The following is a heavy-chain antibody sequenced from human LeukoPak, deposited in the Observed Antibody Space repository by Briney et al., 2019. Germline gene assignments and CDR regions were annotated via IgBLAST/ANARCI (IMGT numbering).Heavy chain of an antibody. CDR1: GYTFTSYG. CDR2: TSTYNDNT. V-gene: IGHV1-18*01. D-gene: IGHD5-12*01. Sequence: ASVKVSCKASGYTFTSYGISWVRQAPGQGLEWMGWTSTYNDNTNYAQKLQGRVTMTTDASTSTAYMELRSLRSDDTAVYYCARVGTGIGGYDPFDYWGQGTLVTVSS. J-gene: IGHJ4*02. CDR3: ARVGTGIGGYDPFDY.